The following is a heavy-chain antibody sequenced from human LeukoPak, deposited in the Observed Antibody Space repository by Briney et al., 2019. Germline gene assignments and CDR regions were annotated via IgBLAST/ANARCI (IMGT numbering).Heavy chain of an antibody. CDR2: ISGSGGST. CDR1: GFTFSSYA. D-gene: IGHD1-1*01. Sequence: GGSLRLSCAASGFTFSSYAMSWVRQAPGKGLEWVSAISGSGGSTYYADSVKGRFTISRDNSKNTLYLQMNSLRAEDTAVYYCAKGTGQLGFYYFDYWGQGTLSPSPQ. V-gene: IGHV3-23*01. CDR3: AKGTGQLGFYYFDY. J-gene: IGHJ4*02.